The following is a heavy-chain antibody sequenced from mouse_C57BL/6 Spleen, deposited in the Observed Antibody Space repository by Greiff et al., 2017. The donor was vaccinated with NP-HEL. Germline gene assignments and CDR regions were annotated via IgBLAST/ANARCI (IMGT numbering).Heavy chain of an antibody. CDR3: ARRPYYYGSRRYAMDY. J-gene: IGHJ4*01. Sequence: EVMLVESGGDLVKPGGSLKLSCAASGFTFSSYGMSWVRQTPDKRLEWVATISSGGSYTYYLDSVKGRFPISRDNAKNTLYLQMSSLKSEDTAMYYCARRPYYYGSRRYAMDYWGQGTSVTVSS. CDR1: GFTFSSYG. D-gene: IGHD1-1*01. CDR2: ISSGGSYT. V-gene: IGHV5-6*02.